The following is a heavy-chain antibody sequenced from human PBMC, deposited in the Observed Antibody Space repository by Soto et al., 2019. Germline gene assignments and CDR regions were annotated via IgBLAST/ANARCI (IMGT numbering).Heavy chain of an antibody. CDR1: GYTFRNFG. CDR3: ARENSYFDY. J-gene: IGHJ4*02. V-gene: IGHV1-18*01. CDR2: ISAYNANA. Sequence: QIQLLQSGAEVKKPGASVKVTCKASGYTFRNFGISWVRQAPGQGLEWMGWISAYNANANYAQKFQGRLTMTADTSTRTAYMELRSLRSDDKAVYYCARENSYFDYCGQGTLVTVSS.